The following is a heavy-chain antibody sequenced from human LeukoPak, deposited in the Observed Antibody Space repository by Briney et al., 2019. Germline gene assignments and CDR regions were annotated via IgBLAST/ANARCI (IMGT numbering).Heavy chain of an antibody. CDR1: GFTFSTYW. J-gene: IGHJ5*02. Sequence: GGSLRLSCVASGFTFSTYWMHWVRQSPGKGLVWVSRINSGGSTTTYADSVKGRFTISRDNANNTLYLQMNSLRAEDTAVYYCARVGIRSDFWSGYDSWGQGTLVTVSP. V-gene: IGHV3-74*01. CDR3: ARVGIRSDFWSGYDS. D-gene: IGHD3-3*01. CDR2: INSGGSTT.